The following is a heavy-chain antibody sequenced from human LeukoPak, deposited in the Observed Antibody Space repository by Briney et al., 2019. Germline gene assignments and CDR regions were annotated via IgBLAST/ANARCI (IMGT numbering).Heavy chain of an antibody. V-gene: IGHV1-2*02. J-gene: IGHJ4*02. D-gene: IGHD6-19*01. CDR2: INPNSGGT. Sequence: ASVKVSCKASGYTFTGYYMHWVRQAPGQGLEWMGWINPNSGGTNYAQKFQGRVTMTRDTSINTAYMELSRLRSDDTAVYYCARDQDSSGSVDYWGQGTLVTVSS. CDR1: GYTFTGYY. CDR3: ARDQDSSGSVDY.